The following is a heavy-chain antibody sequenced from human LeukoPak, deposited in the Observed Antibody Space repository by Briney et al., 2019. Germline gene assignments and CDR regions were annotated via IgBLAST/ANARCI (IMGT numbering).Heavy chain of an antibody. CDR3: ARNVVVAATPWSPWFDH. D-gene: IGHD2-15*01. V-gene: IGHV1-18*01. CDR1: GYTFTNYG. CDR2: ISAYSGNT. J-gene: IGHJ5*02. Sequence: ASVKVSCKASGYTFTNYGISWVRQAPGQGLEWMGWISAYSGNTNYAQNLQGRVTMTTDTSTSTAYMELRSLRSDDTAVYYCARNVVVAATPWSPWFDHWGQGTLVTVSS.